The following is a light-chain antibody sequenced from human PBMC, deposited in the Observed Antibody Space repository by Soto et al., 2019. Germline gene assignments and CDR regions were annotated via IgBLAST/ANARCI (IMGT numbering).Light chain of an antibody. V-gene: IGKV3-20*01. Sequence: EIVLTQSPGTLSLSPGERATLSCRASQSVSSTFLAWYQQKPGQAPGLLLFGASNRASGIPDRFAGSGSGTDFTLTISRLEPEDFDVYYCQPYGSSPPTFAGGTKVDIK. CDR1: QSVSSTF. CDR3: QPYGSSPPT. CDR2: GAS. J-gene: IGKJ4*01.